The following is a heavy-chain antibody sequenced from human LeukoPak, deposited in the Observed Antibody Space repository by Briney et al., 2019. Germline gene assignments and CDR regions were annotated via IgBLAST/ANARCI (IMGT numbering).Heavy chain of an antibody. CDR3: ASQPMGGAGNWFDP. CDR1: GYTFTRYD. Sequence: ASVKVSCKASGYTFTRYDINWVRQATGQGLEWMGWMNPNSGNTGYAQKFQGRVTMTRNTSISTAYMELSSLRSEDTAVYYCASQPMGGAGNWFDPWGQGTLVIVSS. CDR2: MNPNSGNT. V-gene: IGHV1-8*01. D-gene: IGHD3-16*01. J-gene: IGHJ5*02.